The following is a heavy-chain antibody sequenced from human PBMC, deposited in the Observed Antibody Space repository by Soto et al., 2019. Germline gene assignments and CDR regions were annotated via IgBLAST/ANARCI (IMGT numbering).Heavy chain of an antibody. Sequence: ASVKVSCKASGYTFTSYYMHWVRQAPGQGLEWMGIINPSGGSTSYAQKFQGRVTMTRDTSTSTGYMELSSLRSGDTAVYYCAREYYDFWSGYFRYYYMDVWGKGTTVTVSS. CDR2: INPSGGST. CDR3: AREYYDFWSGYFRYYYMDV. D-gene: IGHD3-3*01. V-gene: IGHV1-46*03. CDR1: GYTFTSYY. J-gene: IGHJ6*03.